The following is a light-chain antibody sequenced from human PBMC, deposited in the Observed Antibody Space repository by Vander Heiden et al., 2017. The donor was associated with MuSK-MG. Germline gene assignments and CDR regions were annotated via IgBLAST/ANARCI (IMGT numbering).Light chain of an antibody. CDR2: KAS. CDR1: QSISSW. Sequence: DMPMTPSPSTLSASVGDRVTITCRASQSISSWLAWYQQKPGKAPKLLIYKASSLESGVPSRFSGSGSGTEFTLTISSLQPDDFATYYCQQYYSYPRTFGQGTKVEIK. CDR3: QQYYSYPRT. V-gene: IGKV1-5*03. J-gene: IGKJ1*01.